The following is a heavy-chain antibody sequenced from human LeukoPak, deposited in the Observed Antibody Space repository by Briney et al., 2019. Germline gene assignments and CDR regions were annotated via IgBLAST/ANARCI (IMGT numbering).Heavy chain of an antibody. CDR3: AKDRAYYYDSSGYYFDY. CDR1: GFTFSSYG. CDR2: ISWNSGSI. D-gene: IGHD3-22*01. V-gene: IGHV3-9*01. J-gene: IGHJ4*02. Sequence: GGTLRLSCAASGFTFSSYGMSWVRQAPGKGLEWVSGISWNSGSIGYADSVKGRFTISRDNAKNSLYLQMNSLRAEDTALYYCAKDRAYYYDSSGYYFDYWGQGTLVTVSS.